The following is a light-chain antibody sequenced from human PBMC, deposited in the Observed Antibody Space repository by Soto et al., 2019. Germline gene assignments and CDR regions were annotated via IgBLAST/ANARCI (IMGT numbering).Light chain of an antibody. V-gene: IGLV1-44*01. CDR1: RSNIAGNA. Sequence: QSVLSQPPSASGTPGQRVTISCSGTRSNIAGNAVNWYQQLPGTAPKLLIFSDSPRPSGVPDRFSASKYGTSASLAISGLQADDEALYHCAVWDDILNRPVFGGGTKLTVL. J-gene: IGLJ2*01. CDR3: AVWDDILNRPV. CDR2: SDS.